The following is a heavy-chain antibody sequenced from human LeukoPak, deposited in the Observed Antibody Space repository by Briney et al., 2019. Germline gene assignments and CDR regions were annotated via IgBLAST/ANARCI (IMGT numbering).Heavy chain of an antibody. CDR2: INHSGST. D-gene: IGHD3-10*01. J-gene: IGHJ4*02. Sequence: SETLSLTCAVYGGSFSDYYWSWIRQPPGKGLEWIGKINHSGSTNYNPNPSLKSRVTISVDTSKNQFSLKLSSVTAADTAVYYCARAEGSGSYYNSYFDYWGQGTLVTVSS. CDR3: ARAEGSGSYYNSYFDY. CDR1: GGSFSDYY. V-gene: IGHV4-34*01.